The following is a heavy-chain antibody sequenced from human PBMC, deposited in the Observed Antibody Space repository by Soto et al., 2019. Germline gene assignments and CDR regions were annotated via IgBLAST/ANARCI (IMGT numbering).Heavy chain of an antibody. D-gene: IGHD3-16*01. V-gene: IGHV4-39*01. CDR3: ARHGLTAYMAYYFDF. CDR2: IYYTGSS. Sequence: WVRITKSPGRGLEWIGSIYYTGSSYYNPSLKSRITVSVDTSKNQFSLNLTSVTAADTAVYYCARHGLTAYMAYYFDFSGQGTQVTVSS. J-gene: IGHJ4*02.